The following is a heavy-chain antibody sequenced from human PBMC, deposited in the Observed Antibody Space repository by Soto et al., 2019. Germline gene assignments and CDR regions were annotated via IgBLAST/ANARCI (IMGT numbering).Heavy chain of an antibody. Sequence: EVQLVESGGGLVQPGGSLRLSCADSGFSFSSYWMHWGRQGPGKGLVWVSRINTDGSSTNYADSVKGRFTISRDNAKNTLYLQMNSLRAEDTAVYYCARSPGGYYIDWGQGTMVTVSS. J-gene: IGHJ3*01. CDR2: INTDGSST. CDR1: GFSFSSYW. CDR3: ARSPGGYYID. V-gene: IGHV3-74*01. D-gene: IGHD3-9*01.